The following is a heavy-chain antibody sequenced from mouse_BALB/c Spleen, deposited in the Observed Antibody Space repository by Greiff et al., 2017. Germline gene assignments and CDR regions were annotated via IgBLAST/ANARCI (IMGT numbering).Heavy chain of an antibody. CDR1: GFSLTGYG. V-gene: IGHV2-6-7*01. J-gene: IGHJ2*01. CDR3: AREGNYGNYDFDY. D-gene: IGHD2-1*01. CDR2: IWGDGST. Sequence: QVQLKESGPGLVAPSQSLSITCTVSGFSLTGYGVNWVRQPPGKGLEWLGMIWGDGSTDYNSALKSRLSISKDNSKSQVFLKMNSLQTDDTARYYCAREGNYGNYDFDYWGQGTTLTVSS.